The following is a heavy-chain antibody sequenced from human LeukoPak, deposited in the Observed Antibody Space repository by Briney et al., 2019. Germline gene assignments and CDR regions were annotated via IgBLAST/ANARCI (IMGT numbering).Heavy chain of an antibody. CDR3: AGDCSSTSCTPFDY. D-gene: IGHD2-2*01. CDR2: IKQDGSEK. V-gene: IGHV3-7*01. J-gene: IGHJ4*02. CDR1: GFSFSSYW. Sequence: PGGSLRLSCAASGFSFSSYWMSWVRQAPGKGLEWVANIKQDGSEKYYVDSVKGRFTISRDNAKNSLYLQMNSLRAEDTAVYNCAGDCSSTSCTPFDYWGQGTLVTVSS.